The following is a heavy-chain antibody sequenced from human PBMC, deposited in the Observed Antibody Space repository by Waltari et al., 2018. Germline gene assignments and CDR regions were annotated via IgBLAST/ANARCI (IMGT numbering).Heavy chain of an antibody. CDR3: ARGRDSSGYSNYFDY. D-gene: IGHD3-22*01. Sequence: QVQLVESGGGVVQPGRSLRLSCAASGFTFSSYAMHWVRQAPGKGLEWVAVISYDGSNKYYADSVKGRFTISRDNSKNTLYLQMNSLRSEDTAVYYCARGRDSSGYSNYFDYWGQGTLVTVSS. CDR2: ISYDGSNK. V-gene: IGHV3-30-3*01. J-gene: IGHJ4*02. CDR1: GFTFSSYA.